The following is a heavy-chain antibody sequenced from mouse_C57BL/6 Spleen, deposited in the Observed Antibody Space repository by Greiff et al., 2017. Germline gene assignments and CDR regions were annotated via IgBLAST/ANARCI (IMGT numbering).Heavy chain of an antibody. CDR3: ARHGSRWGLMDY. Sequence: VQLQESGAELVKPGASVKLSCKASGYAFTGYSIHWVKQRPGQGLEWIGWIYPGSGSIKYNEKFKDKATLTADKSSSTVYMQLSRLTSEDSAVYCCARHGSRWGLMDYWGQGTTVTVSS. CDR2: IYPGSGSI. J-gene: IGHJ4*01. D-gene: IGHD2-3*01. V-gene: IGHV1-62-2*01. CDR1: GYAFTGYS.